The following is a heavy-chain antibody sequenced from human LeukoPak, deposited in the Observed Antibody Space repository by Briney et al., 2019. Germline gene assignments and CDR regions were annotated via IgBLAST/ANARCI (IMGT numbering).Heavy chain of an antibody. CDR1: GGSISSYY. D-gene: IGHD2-2*01. V-gene: IGHV4-59*08. J-gene: IGHJ5*02. Sequence: PSETLSLTCTVSGGSISSYYWSWIRQPPGKGLEWIGYIYYSGSTNYNPSLKSRVTISVDTSKNQFSLKLSSVTAADTAVYYCARHHIVVVPAAIMGGWFDPWGQGTLDTVSS. CDR3: ARHHIVVVPAAIMGGWFDP. CDR2: IYYSGST.